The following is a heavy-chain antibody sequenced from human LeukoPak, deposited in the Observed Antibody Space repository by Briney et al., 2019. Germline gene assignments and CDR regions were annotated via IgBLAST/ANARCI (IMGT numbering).Heavy chain of an antibody. D-gene: IGHD2-2*02. V-gene: IGHV3-48*01. CDR1: GFTFSSYW. CDR3: ARWGYCSSASCYRDYINYYYYMDV. CDR2: ISSSSSTI. J-gene: IGHJ6*03. Sequence: GGSLRLSCAASGFTFSSYWMSWVRQAPGKGLEWVSYISSSSSTIYYADSVKGRFTISRDKAKNSLYLQMNSLRAEDTAVYYCARWGYCSSASCYRDYINYYYYMDVWGKGTTVTVSS.